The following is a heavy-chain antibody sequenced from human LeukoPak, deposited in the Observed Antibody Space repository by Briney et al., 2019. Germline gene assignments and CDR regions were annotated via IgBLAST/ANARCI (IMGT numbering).Heavy chain of an antibody. J-gene: IGHJ4*02. D-gene: IGHD2-2*01. CDR3: ARLRGYCSSNSCYPLGY. CDR2: IYSGSTT. Sequence: GGSLTLTCTASGFTVSSKYMSWVHQAPGKGLEWVSVIYSGSTTYYEGTVKGRFSISIDSSKNTLYLQMNSLRAEDTAVYYCARLRGYCSSNSCYPLGYWGQGTLVTVS. CDR1: GFTVSSKY. V-gene: IGHV3-53*01.